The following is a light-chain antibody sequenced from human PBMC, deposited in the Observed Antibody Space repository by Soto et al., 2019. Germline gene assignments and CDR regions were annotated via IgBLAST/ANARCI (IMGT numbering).Light chain of an antibody. CDR3: QQRSNWPLT. V-gene: IGKV3-11*01. CDR2: DAS. Sequence: IVLTQSPATLSLSPGERATLSCRASQSVSSSLAWYQQKPGQAPRLLIYDASNRATGIPARFSGSGSGTDFTLTISSLEPEDFAVYYCQQRSNWPLTFGGGTTVDIK. J-gene: IGKJ4*01. CDR1: QSVSSS.